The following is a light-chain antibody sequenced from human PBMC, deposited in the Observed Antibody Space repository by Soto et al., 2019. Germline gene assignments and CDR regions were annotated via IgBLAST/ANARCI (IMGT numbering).Light chain of an antibody. V-gene: IGKV1-39*01. Sequence: DIQMTQSPSSLYASLGDRVTITCRASQNISNYLNWYQQQSGKAPKLLVSAASNLKGGVPSSFSGRGSGTDFTLTITSLQPEDFATYYCQQPYSIPYTFGQGTNLGI. CDR2: AAS. J-gene: IGKJ2*01. CDR3: QQPYSIPYT. CDR1: QNISNY.